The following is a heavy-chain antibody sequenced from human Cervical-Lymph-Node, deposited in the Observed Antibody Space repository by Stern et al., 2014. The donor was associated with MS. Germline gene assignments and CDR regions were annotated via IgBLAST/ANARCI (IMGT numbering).Heavy chain of an antibody. D-gene: IGHD2-15*01. J-gene: IGHJ4*02. Sequence: VQLVQSGAEVKKPGESLRISCKVSGFTFTSYWIAWVRQMPGKGLEYMGIIYPDDSDTRYSPSFQVQVTISADKSINTAYLQWSSLKASDTAMYYCARRGFCSGGDCFSAPFDSWGQGALVTVSS. CDR1: GFTFTSYW. CDR3: ARRGFCSGGDCFSAPFDS. V-gene: IGHV5-51*03. CDR2: IYPDDSDT.